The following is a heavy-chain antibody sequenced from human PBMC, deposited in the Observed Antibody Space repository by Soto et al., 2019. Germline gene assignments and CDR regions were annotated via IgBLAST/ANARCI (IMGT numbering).Heavy chain of an antibody. J-gene: IGHJ3*02. CDR2: IYYSGTT. CDR3: ARVYDSSGYPAAGGAFDI. Sequence: PSETLSLTCSVSGASISSGGQYWSWIRQHPGKGLEWIGYIYYSGTTYYNPSLKSRVTMSVDTSKKQFSLKLNSVTAADTAVYYCARVYDSSGYPAAGGAFDIWSQGTTVTVSS. V-gene: IGHV4-31*03. D-gene: IGHD3-22*01. CDR1: GASISSGGQY.